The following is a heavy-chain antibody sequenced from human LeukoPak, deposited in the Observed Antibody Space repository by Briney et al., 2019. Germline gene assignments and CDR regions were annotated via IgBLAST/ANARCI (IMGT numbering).Heavy chain of an antibody. D-gene: IGHD2-2*02. CDR1: GYTFVTYG. CDR2: ITPNSGGT. CDR3: ARGFRSTAIEDCFDP. J-gene: IGHJ5*02. Sequence: ASVKVSCKASGYTFVTYGITWVRLAPGQGLEWMGWITPNSGGTKYAQRFQGRVTMTRDTSINTAYMELSGLRSGDTAVYYCARGFRSTAIEDCFDPWGQGTLVTVSS. V-gene: IGHV1-2*02.